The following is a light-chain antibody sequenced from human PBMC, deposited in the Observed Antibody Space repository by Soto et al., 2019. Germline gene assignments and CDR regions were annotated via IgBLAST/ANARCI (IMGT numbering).Light chain of an antibody. V-gene: IGKV1-9*01. Sequence: QLTQSPSSLSASVGDRVTITCRASQGISSYLAWYQQKPGKAPKLLIYAASTLQSGVPSRFSGSESGTDFTLTISSLQPEDFATYYCQHLNSYSLTFGGGTKVEIK. J-gene: IGKJ4*01. CDR3: QHLNSYSLT. CDR1: QGISSY. CDR2: AAS.